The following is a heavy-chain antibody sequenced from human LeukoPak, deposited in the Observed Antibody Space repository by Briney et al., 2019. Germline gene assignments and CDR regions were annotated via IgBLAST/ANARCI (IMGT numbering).Heavy chain of an antibody. D-gene: IGHD4-17*01. V-gene: IGHV3-73*01. CDR2: IRNKANSYAT. Sequence: GGSLRLSCAASGFTFSGSTMHWVRQASGKGLEWVGRIRNKANSYATAYVESVKGRFTISRDDSKNTAYLQMNSLKTEDTAVYYCTGQPNYGDYPNWGQGTLVTVSS. CDR3: TGQPNYGDYPN. CDR1: GFTFSGST. J-gene: IGHJ4*02.